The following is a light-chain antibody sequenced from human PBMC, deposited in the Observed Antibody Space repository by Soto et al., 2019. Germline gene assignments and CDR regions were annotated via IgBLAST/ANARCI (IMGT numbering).Light chain of an antibody. J-gene: IGLJ1*01. CDR1: NSDVGGYNY. V-gene: IGLV2-11*01. CDR3: CSSYGGSYSDV. Sequence: QSVLAQPRSVSGSPGQSVTISCTGTNSDVGGYNYVSWYKHHPGKASKLIIYDVTKRPSGVPGRSCGFRTGTAASLTICGLQAEDEADYYCCSSYGGSYSDVFGPGTKATVL. CDR2: DVT.